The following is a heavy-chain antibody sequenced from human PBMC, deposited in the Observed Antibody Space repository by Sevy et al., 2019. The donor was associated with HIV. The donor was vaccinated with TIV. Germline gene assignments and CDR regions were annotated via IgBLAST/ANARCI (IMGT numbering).Heavy chain of an antibody. J-gene: IGHJ6*02. V-gene: IGHV1-2*06. CDR3: ARDREVTSYYYYSMDV. CDR1: GYTFTGYY. Sequence: ASVKVSCKASGYTFTGYYMHWLRQAPGQGLEWMGRINPNSGGTNYAQKFRGRVTMTRDTSIITAYMELSRLRSDDTAVYYCARDREVTSYYYYSMDVWGQGTTVTVSS. CDR2: INPNSGGT. D-gene: IGHD4-17*01.